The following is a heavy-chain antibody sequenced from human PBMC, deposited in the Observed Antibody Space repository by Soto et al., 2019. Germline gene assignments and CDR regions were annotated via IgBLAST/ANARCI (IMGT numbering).Heavy chain of an antibody. J-gene: IGHJ3*02. Sequence: EVQLVESGGGLIQPGGSLRLSCAASGFTVSSNYMSWVRQAPGKGLEWVSVIYSGGSTYYADSVKGRFTISRDNSKNTLYLQMNSLRAEDTAVYYCARGGLGPGTMIVVVDAFDIWGQGTMVTVSS. D-gene: IGHD3-22*01. CDR1: GFTVSSNY. CDR2: IYSGGST. CDR3: ARGGLGPGTMIVVVDAFDI. V-gene: IGHV3-53*01.